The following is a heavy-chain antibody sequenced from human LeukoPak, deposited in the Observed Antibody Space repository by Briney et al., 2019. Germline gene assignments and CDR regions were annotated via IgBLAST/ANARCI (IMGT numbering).Heavy chain of an antibody. J-gene: IGHJ5*02. CDR1: GGTFSSYA. Sequence: ASVKVSCKASGGTFSSYAISWVRQATGQGLEWMGWMNPNSGNTGYAQKFQGRVTMTRNTSISTAYMELSSLRSEDTAVYYCARGRYYYDSSGYVDWFDPWGQGTLVTVSS. CDR3: ARGRYYYDSSGYVDWFDP. CDR2: MNPNSGNT. D-gene: IGHD3-22*01. V-gene: IGHV1-8*02.